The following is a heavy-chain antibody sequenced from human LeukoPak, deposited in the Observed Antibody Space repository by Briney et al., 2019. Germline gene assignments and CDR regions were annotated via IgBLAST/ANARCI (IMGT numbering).Heavy chain of an antibody. D-gene: IGHD6-19*01. CDR3: AGGIVVAGWFDP. V-gene: IGHV3-30*04. Sequence: GGSLRLSCAASGFTFSSYAMHWVRQAPGKGLEWVAVISYDGSNKYYADSVKGRFTISRDNSKNTLYLQMNSLRAEDTAVYYCAGGIVVAGWFDPWGQGTLVTVSS. J-gene: IGHJ5*02. CDR1: GFTFSSYA. CDR2: ISYDGSNK.